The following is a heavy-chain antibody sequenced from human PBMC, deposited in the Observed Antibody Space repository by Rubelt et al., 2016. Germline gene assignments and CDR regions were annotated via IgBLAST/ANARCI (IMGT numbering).Heavy chain of an antibody. CDR3: AKGATSTGHNYFDF. Sequence: KGLEWVGRIRNKANSYTTEYAASVKGRFNILRDDSQSSLFLQMNSLRIEDTAVYYCAKGATSTGHNYFDFWGQGTLVTVSS. CDR2: IRNKANSYTT. V-gene: IGHV3-72*01. D-gene: IGHD1-14*01. J-gene: IGHJ4*02.